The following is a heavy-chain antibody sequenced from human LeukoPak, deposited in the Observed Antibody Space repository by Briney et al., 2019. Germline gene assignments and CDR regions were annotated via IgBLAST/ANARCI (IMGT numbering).Heavy chain of an antibody. CDR2: INTGNGNT. CDR1: GYIFTSYP. D-gene: IGHD4-17*01. CDR3: ARVVYGDYVGYYYGMDV. Sequence: GASVKVSCKASGYIFTSYPIHWVRQAPGQRLEWMGWINTGNGNTKYSQRFEGRVTVTTDTSAAAAYMELSSLRSEDTAVYYCARVVYGDYVGYYYGMDVWGQGTTVTVSS. J-gene: IGHJ6*02. V-gene: IGHV1-3*04.